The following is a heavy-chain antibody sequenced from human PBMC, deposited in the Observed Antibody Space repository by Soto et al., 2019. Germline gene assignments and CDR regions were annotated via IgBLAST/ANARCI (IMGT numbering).Heavy chain of an antibody. D-gene: IGHD3-10*01. CDR2: ISYDGSNK. CDR3: ARDYGSYGMDV. Sequence: QVQLVESGGGVVQPGRSLRLSCAASGFTFCSYAMHWVRQAPGKGLEWVAVISYDGSNKYYADSVKGRFTISRDNSKNTLYLQMNSLRAEDTAVYNCARDYGSYGMDVWGQGPTVTVSS. V-gene: IGHV3-30-3*01. CDR1: GFTFCSYA. J-gene: IGHJ6*02.